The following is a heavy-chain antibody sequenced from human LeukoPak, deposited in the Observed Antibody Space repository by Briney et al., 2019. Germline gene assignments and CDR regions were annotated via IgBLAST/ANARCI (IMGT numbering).Heavy chain of an antibody. Sequence: GGSLRLSCTASGFTFGDYAMSWFRQAPGKGLEWVGFIRSKAYGGTTEYAASVKGRFTISRDDSKSIAYLQMNSLKTEDTAVYYCTRVKRYYYDSSGYYFDYWGQGTPVTVSS. CDR3: TRVKRYYYDSSGYYFDY. J-gene: IGHJ4*02. CDR1: GFTFGDYA. V-gene: IGHV3-49*03. D-gene: IGHD3-22*01. CDR2: IRSKAYGGTT.